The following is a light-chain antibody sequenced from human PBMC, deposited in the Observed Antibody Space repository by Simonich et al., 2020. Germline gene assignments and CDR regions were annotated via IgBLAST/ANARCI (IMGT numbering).Light chain of an antibody. CDR1: SSDVGGYNY. CDR3: CSYAGSSTYVV. CDR2: DVS. J-gene: IGLJ2*01. Sequence: QSALTQPASVSGSPGQSITISCTGTSSDVGGYNYVSWYQQQPGKAPKLMIYDVSNRPSGVSNRFSGTKSGNTASLTISGLQAEDEADYYCCSYAGSSTYVVFGGGTKLTVL. V-gene: IGLV2-14*03.